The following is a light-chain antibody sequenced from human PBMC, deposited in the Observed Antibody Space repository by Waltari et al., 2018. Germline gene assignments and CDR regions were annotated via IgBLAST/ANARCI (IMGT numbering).Light chain of an antibody. CDR2: EGS. CDR3: CSYAGSSTYV. CDR1: SSYVGQYNL. J-gene: IGLJ1*01. Sequence: QSALTQPASVSGSPGPSITISCTGTSSYVGQYNLSSWYQQHPGKAPKLMIYEGSKRPSGVSKRFSGSKSGNTASLTISGLQAEDEADYYCCSYAGSSTYVFGTGTKVTVL. V-gene: IGLV2-23*01.